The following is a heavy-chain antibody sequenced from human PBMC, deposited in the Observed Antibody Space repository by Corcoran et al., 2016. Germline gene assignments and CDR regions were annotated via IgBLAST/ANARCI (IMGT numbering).Heavy chain of an antibody. J-gene: IGHJ6*02. CDR1: GGTFSSYA. Sequence: QVQLVQSGAEVKKPGSSVKVSCKASGGTFSSYAISWVRQAPGQGLEWMGGIIPIFGTANYAQKFQGRVTITADESTSTAYMELSSLRSEDTAVYYCARPEDDCWPGCYYYGMDVWGQGTTVTVSS. D-gene: IGHD3-3*01. V-gene: IGHV1-69*01. CDR2: IIPIFGTA. CDR3: ARPEDDCWPGCYYYGMDV.